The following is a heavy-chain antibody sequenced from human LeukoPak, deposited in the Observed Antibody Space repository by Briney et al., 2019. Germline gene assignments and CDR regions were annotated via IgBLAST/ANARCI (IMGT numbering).Heavy chain of an antibody. V-gene: IGHV1-2*04. D-gene: IGHD2-2*01. J-gene: IGHJ5*02. CDR1: GYTFTGYY. Sequence: GASVKVSCKASGYTFTGYYMHWVRQAPGQGLEWMGWINPNSGGTNYAQKFQGWVTMTRDKSISTAYMELSRLRSDDTAVYYCAISRRGYCSSTSCYGGWFDPWGQGTLVTVSS. CDR3: AISRRGYCSSTSCYGGWFDP. CDR2: INPNSGGT.